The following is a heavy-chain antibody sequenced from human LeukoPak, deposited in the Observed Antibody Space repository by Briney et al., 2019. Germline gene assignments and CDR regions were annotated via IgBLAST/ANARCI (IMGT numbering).Heavy chain of an antibody. V-gene: IGHV3-21*06. J-gene: IGHJ4*02. CDR3: ARDYDYAFDY. D-gene: IGHD3-16*01. CDR1: GFTFSSYS. Sequence: GGSLRLSCAASGFTFSSYSIDSGRQAPGKGLEWVSSISSSSYYIYYADSVKGRFTISRDNAKHSLYLQMNSLRAEDTAVYYCARDYDYAFDYWGQGTLVTVSS. CDR2: ISSSSYYI.